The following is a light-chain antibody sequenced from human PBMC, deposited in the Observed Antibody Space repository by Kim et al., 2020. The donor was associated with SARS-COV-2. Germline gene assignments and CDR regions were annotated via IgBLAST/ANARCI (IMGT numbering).Light chain of an antibody. J-gene: IGKJ2*01. V-gene: IGKV1-5*01. CDR1: QSITTW. Sequence: MTQSPSTLSASVGDRVTITCRASQSITTWLAWYQQKPGKAPKLLIYDASTLHSGVPSRFSGSGYGTEFTLTISSLQPDDSATYNVLFGQGTKLEI. CDR3: L. CDR2: DAS.